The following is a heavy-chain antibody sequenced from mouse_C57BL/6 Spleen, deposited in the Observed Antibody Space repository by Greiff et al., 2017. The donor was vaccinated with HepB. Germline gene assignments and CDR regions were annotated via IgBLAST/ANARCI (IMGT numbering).Heavy chain of an antibody. CDR1: GYTFTDYY. D-gene: IGHD1-1*01. CDR3: AGDTTVVVDY. V-gene: IGHV1-19*01. CDR2: INPSNGCT. Sequence: VQLQQPGPVLVKPGASVKLSCKASGYTFTDYYMNWVKQSHGQSLEWIGVINPSNGCTSYNQKFKVKATLTVDKSSSTAYMELNSLTSEDSAVYYGAGDTTVVVDYWGQGTTLTVSS. J-gene: IGHJ2*01.